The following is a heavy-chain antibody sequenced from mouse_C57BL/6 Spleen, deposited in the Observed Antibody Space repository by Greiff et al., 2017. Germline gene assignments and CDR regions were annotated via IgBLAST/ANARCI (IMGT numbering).Heavy chain of an antibody. CDR1: GYSFTDYN. V-gene: IGHV1-39*01. D-gene: IGHD1-1*01. CDR3: ARLTTVGGYFDV. CDR2: INPNYGTT. Sequence: VQLQQSGPELVKPGASVKLSCKASGYSFTDYNMNWVKQSNGKGLEWIGVINPNYGTTSYNQKFKGKATLTVDQSSSTAYMQLHSLTSEDSAVYYCARLTTVGGYFDVWGAGTTVTVSS. J-gene: IGHJ1*01.